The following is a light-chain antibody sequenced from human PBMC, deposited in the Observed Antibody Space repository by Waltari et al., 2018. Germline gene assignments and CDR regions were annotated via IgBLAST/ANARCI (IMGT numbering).Light chain of an antibody. CDR2: EVN. CDR3: SSYTSGTTLVA. V-gene: IGLV2-14*01. Sequence: QSVLTQPASVSGSPGQSVTISCTGPSSDTGGYKFVSWYQQHPGKAPKLIIFEVNNRPSGVSIRFSDSKSDNTASLTISGLQAEDEADYYCSSYTSGTTLVAFGGGTRLTVL. CDR1: SSDTGGYKF. J-gene: IGLJ2*01.